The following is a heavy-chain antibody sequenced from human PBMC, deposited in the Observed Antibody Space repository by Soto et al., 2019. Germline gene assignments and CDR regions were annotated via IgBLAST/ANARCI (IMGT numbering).Heavy chain of an antibody. Sequence: GGSLRLSWSASGFTFSSYAMSWVRQAPGKGLEWVSAISGSGGSTYYADSVKGGFTISRDNSKNTLYLQMNSLRAEDTAVYYCAKDVRGAGTPYFDYWGQGTLVTVSS. CDR1: GFTFSSYA. CDR2: ISGSGGST. D-gene: IGHD1-1*01. CDR3: AKDVRGAGTPYFDY. V-gene: IGHV3-23*01. J-gene: IGHJ4*02.